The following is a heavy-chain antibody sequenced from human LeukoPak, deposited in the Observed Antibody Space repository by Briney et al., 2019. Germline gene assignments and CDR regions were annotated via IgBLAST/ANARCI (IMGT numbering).Heavy chain of an antibody. J-gene: IGHJ4*02. CDR1: GFTFRTHG. V-gene: IGHV3-33*01. D-gene: IGHD4-11*01. Sequence: PGGSLRLSCAASGFTFRTHGMHWVRQAPGKGLEWVAVIWYDGSYKYYADSVKGRFTISRDFSKNTLYLQMNSPRAEDTDVYYCAREYINYVQDYWGQGTLVTVSS. CDR2: IWYDGSYK. CDR3: AREYINYVQDY.